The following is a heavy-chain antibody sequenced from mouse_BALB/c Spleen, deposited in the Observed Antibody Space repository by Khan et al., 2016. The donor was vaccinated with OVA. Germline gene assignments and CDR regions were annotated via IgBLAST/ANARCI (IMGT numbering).Heavy chain of an antibody. CDR1: GYTFTSYW. J-gene: IGHJ4*01. D-gene: IGHD1-1*01. Sequence: DLVKPGASVKLSCKASGYTFTSYWINWIKQRPGQGLEWIGRIGPGSSNAYYNDMFKGKATLTGDTSSNKAYIQLSSLSSEDSAVYFSARENYYGRGCYAMDYWGQGASGTVSA. CDR2: IGPGSSNA. CDR3: ARENYYGRGCYAMDY. V-gene: IGHV1S41*01.